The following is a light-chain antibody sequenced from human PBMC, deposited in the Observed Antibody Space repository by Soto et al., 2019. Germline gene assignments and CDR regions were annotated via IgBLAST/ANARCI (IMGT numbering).Light chain of an antibody. CDR2: DAS. CDR3: QHRHN. Sequence: ALTQSPATLSFSPGERATLSCRASQSVGNFLTWYQQKPGQPPTLLIYDASIRAAGFPARFSGSGSGTDFTLTISSLEPGDYSVYYCQHRHNFGTGTKVDLK. J-gene: IGKJ3*01. V-gene: IGKV3-11*01. CDR1: QSVGNF.